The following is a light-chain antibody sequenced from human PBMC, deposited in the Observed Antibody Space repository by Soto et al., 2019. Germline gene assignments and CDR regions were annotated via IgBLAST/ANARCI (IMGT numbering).Light chain of an antibody. CDR2: DAS. J-gene: IGKJ1*01. CDR3: QQYNSYSPVT. Sequence: DIQMTQSPSTLSASVGDRVTITCRASQSISSWLAWYQQKPGKAPKLLIYDASSLESGVPSKSSGSGSGTEFTLTISSLQPDDFATYYCQQYNSYSPVTFGQGTKV. V-gene: IGKV1-5*01. CDR1: QSISSW.